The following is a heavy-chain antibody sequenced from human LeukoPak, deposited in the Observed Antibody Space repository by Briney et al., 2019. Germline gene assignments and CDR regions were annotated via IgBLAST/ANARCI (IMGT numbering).Heavy chain of an antibody. CDR2: ISSSGSTT. CDR3: ARVSRHNFDY. Sequence: GGSLTLSCAASGFIFSRYEITWVRQAPGKGLEWVSYISSSGSTTYYADSVKGRFTISRDDAKNSLYLQMNSLRVEDTAVYYCARVSRHNFDYWGQGTRVTLSS. J-gene: IGHJ4*02. V-gene: IGHV3-48*03. D-gene: IGHD2-2*01. CDR1: GFIFSRYE.